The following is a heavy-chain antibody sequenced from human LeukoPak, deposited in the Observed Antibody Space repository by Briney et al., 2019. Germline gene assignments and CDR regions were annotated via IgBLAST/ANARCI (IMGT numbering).Heavy chain of an antibody. CDR1: GFTFSSYW. CDR3: ARASVSGNSDFRY. CDR2: IKQDGSAK. J-gene: IGHJ4*02. D-gene: IGHD4-23*01. V-gene: IGHV3-7*01. Sequence: TGGSLRLSCAASGFTFSSYWMTWVRQAPGKGLEWVANIKQDGSAKYYVDSVKGRFTISRDNAKNSLSLQMNSLRAEDTAVYYCARASVSGNSDFRYWGQGTLVTVSS.